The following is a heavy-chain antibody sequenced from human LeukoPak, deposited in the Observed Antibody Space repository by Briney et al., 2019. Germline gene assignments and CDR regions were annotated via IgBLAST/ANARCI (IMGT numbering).Heavy chain of an antibody. V-gene: IGHV4-59*11. J-gene: IGHJ4*02. CDR1: GGSISSHY. CDR3: ARDVSVTTGIDY. CDR2: IYYSGST. D-gene: IGHD4-11*01. Sequence: TETLSLTCTVSGGSISSHYWSWIRQPPGKGLEWIGYIYYSGSTNYNPSLKSRVTISVDTSKIQFSLKLSSVTAADTAVYYCARDVSVTTGIDYWGQGTLVTVSS.